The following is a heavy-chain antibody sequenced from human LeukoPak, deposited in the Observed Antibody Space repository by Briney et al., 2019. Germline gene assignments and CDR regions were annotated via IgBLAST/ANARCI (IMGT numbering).Heavy chain of an antibody. V-gene: IGHV3-21*01. CDR2: ISSSSSYI. J-gene: IGHJ3*02. Sequence: PGGSLRLSCAASGFTFSSYSMNWVRQAPGKGLEWVSSISSSSSYIYYADSVKGRFTISRDNAKNSLYLQMNSLRDEDTAVYYCVRDLSRRNYYDSSGYYYDAFDIWGQGTMVTVSS. CDR3: VRDLSRRNYYDSSGYYYDAFDI. D-gene: IGHD3-22*01. CDR1: GFTFSSYS.